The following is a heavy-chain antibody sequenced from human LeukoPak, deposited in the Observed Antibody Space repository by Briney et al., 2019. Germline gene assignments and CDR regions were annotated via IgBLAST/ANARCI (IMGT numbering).Heavy chain of an antibody. D-gene: IGHD2-2*01. CDR3: AKPPGRYCSSTSCYLAAFDI. CDR1: GFTFSSYV. V-gene: IGHV3-23*01. J-gene: IGHJ3*02. CDR2: ISGSCGST. Sequence: GGALRLSFAASGFTFSSYVMSWVRQAPGKGLEWVSAISGSCGSTYYADSVKGRFTISSDNSKNTLYLQMNSLRAEDTAVYYCAKPPGRYCSSTSCYLAAFDIWGQGTMVTVSS.